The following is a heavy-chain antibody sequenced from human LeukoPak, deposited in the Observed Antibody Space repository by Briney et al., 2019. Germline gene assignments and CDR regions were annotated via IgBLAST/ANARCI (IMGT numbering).Heavy chain of an antibody. Sequence: GGSLRLSCAASGFTFSSYAMSWVRQAPGKGLEWVSAISGSGGSTYYADSVKGRFTISRDNSKNTLYLQMNSLRAEDTAVYYCAKSAHYDFWSGYLMGDAFDIWGQGTMVTVSS. CDR3: AKSAHYDFWSGYLMGDAFDI. J-gene: IGHJ3*02. CDR2: ISGSGGST. CDR1: GFTFSSYA. D-gene: IGHD3-3*01. V-gene: IGHV3-23*01.